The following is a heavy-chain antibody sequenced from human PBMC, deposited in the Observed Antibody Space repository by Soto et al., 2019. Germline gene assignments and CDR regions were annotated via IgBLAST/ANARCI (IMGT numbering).Heavy chain of an antibody. J-gene: IGHJ5*02. CDR1: GYTFNSYA. V-gene: IGHV1-3*01. CDR3: ARDSGGSRWLDP. CDR2: INAGNGNT. D-gene: IGHD2-15*01. Sequence: GVSVKVSCKACGYTFNSYAMHWVRQAPGQRLEWMGWINAGNGNTKYSQKFQGRVTITRDTSASTAYMELSSLRSEDTAVSYCARDSGGSRWLDPWGQGTLVTVSS.